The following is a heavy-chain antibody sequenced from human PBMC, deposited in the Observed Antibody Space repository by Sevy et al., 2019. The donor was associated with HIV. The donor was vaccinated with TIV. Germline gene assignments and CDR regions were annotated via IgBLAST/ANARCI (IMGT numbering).Heavy chain of an antibody. J-gene: IGHJ5*02. D-gene: IGHD6-19*01. CDR2: IYYSGST. CDR1: GDSISSSSYY. Sequence: SETLSLTCTVSGDSISSSSYYWGWIRQPPGKGLEWIGSIYYSGSTYYNPSLKSRVTISVDTSKNQFSLKLSSVTAADTAVYYCARPLKYKNGYSSYQGWFDPWGQGTLVTVSS. CDR3: ARPLKYKNGYSSYQGWFDP. V-gene: IGHV4-39*01.